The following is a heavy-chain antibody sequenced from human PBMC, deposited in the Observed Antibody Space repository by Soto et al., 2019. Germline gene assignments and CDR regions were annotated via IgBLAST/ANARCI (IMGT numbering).Heavy chain of an antibody. D-gene: IGHD3-10*01. CDR1: GYTFTSYG. J-gene: IGHJ4*02. V-gene: IGHV1-18*01. CDR3: ARDTSRGEYDY. CDR2: INVYNGNT. Sequence: QVQLVQSGAEVKKPGASVKVSCKASGYTFTSYGIGWVRQAPGQGLEWMGWINVYNGNTNYAQKLQGRVTMTTDTPTSTAYLDLRSLRSDDTAVYFCARDTSRGEYDYWGQGTLVTVSS.